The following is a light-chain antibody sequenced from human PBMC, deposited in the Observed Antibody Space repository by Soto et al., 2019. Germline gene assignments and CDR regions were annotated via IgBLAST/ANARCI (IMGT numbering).Light chain of an antibody. V-gene: IGKV3-11*01. CDR1: QSVSSY. J-gene: IGKJ4*01. CDR2: DAS. CDR3: QQRSTWPLT. Sequence: IVLTQSPATLSLSPGERATLSCRASQSVSSYLAWYQQKPGQAPRLLIYDASNRASGIPARFSGSGSGTDFTLTISRLEPEDFATYYCQQRSTWPLTFGGGTKVEIK.